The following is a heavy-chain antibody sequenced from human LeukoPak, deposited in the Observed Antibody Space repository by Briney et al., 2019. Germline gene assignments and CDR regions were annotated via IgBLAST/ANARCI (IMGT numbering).Heavy chain of an antibody. CDR1: GFTFSDYY. Sequence: GGSLRLSCAASGFTFSDYYLSWIRQAPGKGLEWVSYISGRGSTIFYADSVKGRFTISRDNAKNSLYLQMNSPRAEDTAVYYCARDVEYCSAGSCYYFDYWGQGTLVTVSS. D-gene: IGHD2-15*01. J-gene: IGHJ4*02. CDR3: ARDVEYCSAGSCYYFDY. CDR2: ISGRGSTI. V-gene: IGHV3-11*01.